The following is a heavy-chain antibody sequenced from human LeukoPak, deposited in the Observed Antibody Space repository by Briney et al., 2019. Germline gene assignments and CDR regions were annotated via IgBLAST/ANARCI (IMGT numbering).Heavy chain of an antibody. V-gene: IGHV3-23*01. J-gene: IGHJ4*02. CDR1: GFTFSIYA. D-gene: IGHD3-22*01. CDR3: AKDYGSSGYYYGSGTADY. Sequence: GGSLRLSCAASGFTFSIYAMSWVRQAPGKGLEWVSVISGSDNSTYYADSVKGRFTISRDNSKNTLYLQMNSLRAEDTAVYYCAKDYGSSGYYYGSGTADYWGQGTLVTVSS. CDR2: ISGSDNST.